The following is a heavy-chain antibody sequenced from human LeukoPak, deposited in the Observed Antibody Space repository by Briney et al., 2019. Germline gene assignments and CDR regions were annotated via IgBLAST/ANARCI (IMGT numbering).Heavy chain of an antibody. V-gene: IGHV1-46*01. CDR1: GYTFTSYY. CDR3: ARDPGYGGNSGGVDD. CDR2: IHPSGCST. J-gene: IGHJ4*02. D-gene: IGHD4-23*01. Sequence: WPSVKVSCKASGYTFTSYYMHWVRQAPGKGLEWMGIIHPSGCSTSYAQKFQGRVTMHRDTSTSTVYMDLSSLRSEDTAVYYCARDPGYGGNSGGVDDWGQGTLVTVSS.